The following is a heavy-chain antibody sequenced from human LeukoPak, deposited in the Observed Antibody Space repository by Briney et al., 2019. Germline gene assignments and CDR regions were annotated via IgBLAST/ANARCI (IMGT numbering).Heavy chain of an antibody. J-gene: IGHJ4*02. CDR3: ARRVAHDYINAFDY. D-gene: IGHD4-11*01. Sequence: ASVKVSCKASGYTFTGYYIHWVRQAPGQGLEWMGWINPNSGVTDYAQNFQGRVTLTRDTSLSTAYMDLSRLRSDDTAVYYCARRVAHDYINAFDYWGQGTLVTVSS. V-gene: IGHV1-2*02. CDR2: INPNSGVT. CDR1: GYTFTGYY.